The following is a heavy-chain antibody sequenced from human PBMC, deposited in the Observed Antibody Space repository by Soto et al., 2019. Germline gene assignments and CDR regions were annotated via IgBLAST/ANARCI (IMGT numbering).Heavy chain of an antibody. V-gene: IGHV3-48*01. J-gene: IGHJ6*02. Sequence: EVQLVESGGGLVQPGGSLRLSCQASGVTFSSYSMVWVRQAPGKGLEWVSYISSGSSSIYHADSVKGRFTTSRDNVKNSTYLQMNSLRVEDTGVYYCARELGFDAVARMDVWGQGTTVTVSS. CDR1: GVTFSSYS. CDR2: ISSGSSSI. CDR3: ARELGFDAVARMDV. D-gene: IGHD6-19*01.